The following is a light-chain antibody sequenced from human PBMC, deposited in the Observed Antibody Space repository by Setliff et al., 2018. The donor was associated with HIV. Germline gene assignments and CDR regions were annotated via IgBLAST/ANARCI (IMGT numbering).Light chain of an antibody. CDR1: SSDVGSYNL. Sequence: QSALTQPASVSGSPGQSITISCTGTSSDVGSYNLVSWYQQHPGKAPRLLIYEDTKRPSGFSNRFSGSKSGNTASLTISGLQAEDEADYYCCSYAGSITYVFGTGTKVTVL. CDR3: CSYAGSITYV. V-gene: IGLV2-23*01. CDR2: EDT. J-gene: IGLJ1*01.